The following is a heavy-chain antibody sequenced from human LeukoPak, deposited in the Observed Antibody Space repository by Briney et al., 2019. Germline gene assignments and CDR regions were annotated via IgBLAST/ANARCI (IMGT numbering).Heavy chain of an antibody. D-gene: IGHD5-12*01. CDR2: ISSSSSYI. Sequence: GGSLRLSCAASGFTFDDYGMSWVRQAPGKGLEWVSSISSSSSYIYYADSVKGRFTISRDNAKNSLYLQMNSLRAEDTAVYYCASGKYSGYGYRPYWGQGTLVTVSS. CDR1: GFTFDDYG. J-gene: IGHJ4*02. V-gene: IGHV3-21*01. CDR3: ASGKYSGYGYRPY.